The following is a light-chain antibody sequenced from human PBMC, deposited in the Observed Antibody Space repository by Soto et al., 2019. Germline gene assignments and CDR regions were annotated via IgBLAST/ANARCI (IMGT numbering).Light chain of an antibody. Sequence: EVVMTQSPATLSASPGERATLSCWASETVATNLAWYQPKPGQAPKLLISGASTRAAGISDRFRGSGSGTEFTLTISSLRSEDSGIYYCQQYLEWPPMTFGQGTKVEI. J-gene: IGKJ1*01. CDR1: ETVATN. V-gene: IGKV3-15*01. CDR3: QQYLEWPPMT. CDR2: GAS.